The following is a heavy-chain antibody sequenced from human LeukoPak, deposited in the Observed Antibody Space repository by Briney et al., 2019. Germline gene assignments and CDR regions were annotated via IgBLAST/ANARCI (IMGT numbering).Heavy chain of an antibody. CDR1: GFIFSDYA. J-gene: IGHJ4*02. CDR3: AKVPNYYDTTTYYG. V-gene: IGHV3-23*01. Sequence: GGSLRLSCAASGFIFSDYAMSWVRQAPGKGLEWVSAISDSKRGGTTYYADSVKGRFTISRDTSKNTLYLQMSSLRVEDTAVYYCAKVPNYYDTTTYYGWGQGALVAVSS. CDR2: ISDSKRGGTT. D-gene: IGHD3-22*01.